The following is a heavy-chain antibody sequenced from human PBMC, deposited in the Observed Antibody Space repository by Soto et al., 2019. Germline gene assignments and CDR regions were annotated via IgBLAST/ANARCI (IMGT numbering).Heavy chain of an antibody. D-gene: IGHD3-22*01. CDR1: GFTFDDYA. CDR3: AKDMYYYDSSGYYYYGMDV. J-gene: IGHJ6*02. V-gene: IGHV3-9*01. CDR2: ISWNSGSI. Sequence: GGSLRLSCAASGFTFDDYAMHWVRQAPGKGLEWVSGISWNSGSIGYAGSVKGRFTISRDNAKNSLYLQMNSLRAEDTALYYCAKDMYYYDSSGYYYYGMDVWGQGTTVTVSS.